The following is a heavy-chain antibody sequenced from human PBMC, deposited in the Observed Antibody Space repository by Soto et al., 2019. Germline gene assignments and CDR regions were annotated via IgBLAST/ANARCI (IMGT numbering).Heavy chain of an antibody. D-gene: IGHD3-10*01. CDR2: MNPNSDNT. CDR1: GYTFTSYD. CDR3: GRAALCCGEQNSSAP. V-gene: IGHV1-8*01. J-gene: IGHJ5*02. Sequence: ASVKVSCKASGYTFTSYDINWVRQATGQGLEWMGWMNPNSDNTGYAQKFQGRVTMTRNTSISTAYMELSSLRSEDTGVYYCGRAALCCGEQNSSAPRGKGTPVPVPP.